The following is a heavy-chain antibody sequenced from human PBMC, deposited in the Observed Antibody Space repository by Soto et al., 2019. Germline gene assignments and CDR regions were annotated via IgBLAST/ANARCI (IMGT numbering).Heavy chain of an antibody. Sequence: GGSLRLSCAASGFTFSSYAMSWVRQAPGKGLEWVSAISGSGGSTYYADSVKGRFTISRDNSKNTLYLQMNSLRAEDTAVYYCAKGGYCSSTSCRHYYYYYMDVWGKGTTVTVSS. J-gene: IGHJ6*03. CDR1: GFTFSSYA. CDR2: ISGSGGST. D-gene: IGHD2-2*01. V-gene: IGHV3-23*01. CDR3: AKGGYCSSTSCRHYYYYYMDV.